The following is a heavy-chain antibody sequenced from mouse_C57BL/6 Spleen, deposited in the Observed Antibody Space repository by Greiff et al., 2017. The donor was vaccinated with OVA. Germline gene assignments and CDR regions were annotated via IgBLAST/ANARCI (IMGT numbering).Heavy chain of an antibody. D-gene: IGHD1-1*01. J-gene: IGHJ4*01. CDR3: ARSDTTVVATRGAMDY. CDR1: GFTFSDYG. CDR2: ISNLAYSI. V-gene: IGHV5-15*01. Sequence: DVKLVESGGGLVQPGGSLKLSCAASGFTFSDYGMAWVRQAPRKGPEWVAFISNLAYSIYYADTVTGRFTISRENAKNTLYLEMSSLRSEDTAMYYCARSDTTVVATRGAMDYWGQGTSVTVSS.